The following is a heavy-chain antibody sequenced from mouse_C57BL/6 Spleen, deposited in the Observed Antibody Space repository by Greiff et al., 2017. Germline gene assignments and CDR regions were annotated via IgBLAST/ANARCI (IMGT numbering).Heavy chain of an antibody. V-gene: IGHV1-72*01. J-gene: IGHJ2*01. Sequence: QVQLQQPGAELVKPGASVKLSCKASGYTFTSYWMHWVKQRPGRGLEWIGRIDPNSGGTKYNEKFKNKATLTVDKPANAAYMQLSSLTYEDSAVYYCARSGEGYYDYDRGVDDWGQGTTLTVSS. CDR1: GYTFTSYW. CDR2: IDPNSGGT. CDR3: ARSGEGYYDYDRGVDD. D-gene: IGHD2-4*01.